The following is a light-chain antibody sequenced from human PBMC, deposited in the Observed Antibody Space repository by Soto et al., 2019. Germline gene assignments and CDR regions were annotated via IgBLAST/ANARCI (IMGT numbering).Light chain of an antibody. Sequence: DIVMTQSPDSLAVSLGERATINCKSSQSVLYSSNNKNYLAWYQQKPGHPPKLLIYWASTRESGVPDRFSGSGSVTDFTLTISSLKAADVAVYYCQQYYSSPITFGQGTRLEIK. CDR3: QQYYSSPIT. V-gene: IGKV4-1*01. J-gene: IGKJ5*01. CDR2: WAS. CDR1: QSVLYSSNNKNY.